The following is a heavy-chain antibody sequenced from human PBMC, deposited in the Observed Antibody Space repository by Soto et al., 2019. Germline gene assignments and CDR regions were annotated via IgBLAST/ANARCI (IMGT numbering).Heavy chain of an antibody. CDR2: VSANGQGI. CDR3: ANDRHFPRDYFHS. V-gene: IGHV3-23*01. CDR1: GFTFSSSA. J-gene: IGHJ4*02. Sequence: EVQLLESGGGLVQPGGSLRLSCGASGFTFSSSAISWVRQAPGKGLEWVSAVSANGQGIYYADSVRGRFTISRDNSKNTVFLHMDSLSSQDMAVYHCANDRHFPRDYFHSWGQGTPVTVSS.